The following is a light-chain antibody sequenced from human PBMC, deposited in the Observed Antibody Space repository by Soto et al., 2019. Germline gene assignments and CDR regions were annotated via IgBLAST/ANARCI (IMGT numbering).Light chain of an antibody. J-gene: IGKJ3*01. Sequence: DIQMTQSPSTLSASVGDRVTITCRAGQSISSWLAWYQQKPGPAPKLLIYDVSSLESGVPSRFSGSGSGTEFALTISSQQPDDFATYDCPQYNSYLFTFGPGTKVDIK. CDR1: QSISSW. CDR3: PQYNSYLFT. CDR2: DVS. V-gene: IGKV1-5*01.